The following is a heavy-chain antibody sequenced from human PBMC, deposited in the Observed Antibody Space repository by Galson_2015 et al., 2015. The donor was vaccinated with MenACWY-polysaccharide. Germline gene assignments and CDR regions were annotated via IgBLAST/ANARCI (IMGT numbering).Heavy chain of an antibody. D-gene: IGHD3-3*01. J-gene: IGHJ5*02. Sequence: RSSGANTYYADSVKGRFTISRDNSKNTLYLQMNSLRAEDTAVYYCAKDSTDFWSVAGRFDHWGQGTLVTVSS. CDR2: RSSGANT. CDR3: AKDSTDFWSVAGRFDH. V-gene: IGHV3-23*01.